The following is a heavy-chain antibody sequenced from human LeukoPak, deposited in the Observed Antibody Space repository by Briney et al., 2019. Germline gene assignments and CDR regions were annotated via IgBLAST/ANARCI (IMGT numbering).Heavy chain of an antibody. V-gene: IGHV4-34*01. CDR2: INHSGST. CDR3: ARGLDGSSSGY. D-gene: IGHD6-6*01. CDR1: GGSFSGYY. Sequence: SETLSLTCAVYGGSFSGYYWSWIRQPPGKGLEWIGEINHSGSTNYNPSLKRRVTISVDTSKNQFSLKLSSVTAADTAVYYCARGLDGSSSGYWGQGTLVTVSS. J-gene: IGHJ4*02.